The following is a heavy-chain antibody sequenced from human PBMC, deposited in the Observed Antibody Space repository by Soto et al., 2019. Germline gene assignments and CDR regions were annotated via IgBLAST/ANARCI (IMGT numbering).Heavy chain of an antibody. J-gene: IGHJ6*02. Sequence: QVQLQESGPGLVKPSETLSLTCTVSGGSISSYYWSWIRQPPGKGLEWIGYIYYSGSTNYNPSLKSRVTISVDTSKNQFSLKLSSVTAADTAVYYCARWEPHYYYYYGMDVWGQGTTVTVSS. CDR3: ARWEPHYYYYYGMDV. D-gene: IGHD1-26*01. CDR2: IYYSGST. V-gene: IGHV4-59*01. CDR1: GGSISSYY.